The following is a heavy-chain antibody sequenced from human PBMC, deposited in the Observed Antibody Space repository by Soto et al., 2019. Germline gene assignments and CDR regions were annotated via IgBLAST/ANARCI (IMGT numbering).Heavy chain of an antibody. V-gene: IGHV4-38-2*02. CDR1: GYSISSGYY. CDR2: TYHSGST. Sequence: SETLSLTCAVSGYSISSGYYWGWIRQPPGKGLEWIGSTYHSGSTSYKPSLKSRVTISVDTSKNQFSLKLSSVTAADTAVYYCARDVRGATSPYFDYWGQGTLGTVSS. J-gene: IGHJ4*02. CDR3: ARDVRGATSPYFDY. D-gene: IGHD3-10*02.